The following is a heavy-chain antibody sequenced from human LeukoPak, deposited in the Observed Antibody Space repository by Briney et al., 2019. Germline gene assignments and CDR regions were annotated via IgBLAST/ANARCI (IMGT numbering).Heavy chain of an antibody. J-gene: IGHJ4*02. V-gene: IGHV4-61*01. CDR2: IYYSGST. CDR1: GGSVSSGSYY. D-gene: IGHD5-18*01. Sequence: PSETLSLTCTVSGGSVSSGSYYWSWIRQPPGKGLEWIGYIYYSGSTNYNPSLKSRVTISVDTSKNQFSLKLSSVTAADTAVYYCAIDNGISYGYNWGQGTLVTVSS. CDR3: AIDNGISYGYN.